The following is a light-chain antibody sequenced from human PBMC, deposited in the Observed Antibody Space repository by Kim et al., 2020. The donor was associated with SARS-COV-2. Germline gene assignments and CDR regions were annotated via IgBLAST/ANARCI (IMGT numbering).Light chain of an antibody. J-gene: IGKJ1*01. Sequence: DIVLTQSPGTLSLSPGEGATLSCRASQSVSGDYLGWYQQRPGQAPRLLVYGASTRATGILDRFSGSGSGTDFTLTISRLEPEDFAVYFCQQYGTPPWTFGQGTKVDIK. CDR3: QQYGTPPWT. CDR2: GAS. V-gene: IGKV3-20*01. CDR1: QSVSGDY.